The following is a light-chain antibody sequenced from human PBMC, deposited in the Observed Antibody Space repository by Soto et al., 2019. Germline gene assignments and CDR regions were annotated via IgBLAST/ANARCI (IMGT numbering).Light chain of an antibody. J-gene: IGKJ1*01. Sequence: DIQMTHSPSTLSGSVGDRVTITCRASQTISSWLAWYQQKPGKAPKLLIYKASTLKSGVPSRFSGSGSGKEFTLTISSLQPDDFATYYSQHYNSYSEAFGQGSKVEIX. CDR3: QHYNSYSEA. V-gene: IGKV1-5*03. CDR1: QTISSW. CDR2: KAS.